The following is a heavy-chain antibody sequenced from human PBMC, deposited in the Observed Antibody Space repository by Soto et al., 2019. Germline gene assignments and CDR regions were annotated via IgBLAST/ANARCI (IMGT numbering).Heavy chain of an antibody. Sequence: QVQLQQWGAGLLKPSETLSLTCAVYGGSFSGYYWTWIRQTPGKGLEWIGEIHHSGRTNYNPSLKSRLSISADTSKTQFSLNLTSVTAADTAVYYCARGECSSNYCFTRWALDIWGQGTVVTVSS. CDR1: GGSFSGYY. V-gene: IGHV4-34*01. J-gene: IGHJ3*02. D-gene: IGHD2-2*01. CDR2: IHHSGRT. CDR3: ARGECSSNYCFTRWALDI.